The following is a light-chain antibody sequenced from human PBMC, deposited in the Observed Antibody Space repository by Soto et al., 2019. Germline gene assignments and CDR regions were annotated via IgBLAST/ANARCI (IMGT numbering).Light chain of an antibody. CDR2: GAS. CDR3: QQYNDWPGT. J-gene: IGKJ3*01. Sequence: EIVMTQSPATLSVSPGERATLSCRASQSVSSNLAWYQQKPGQAPRLLIHGASTRATGIPARFSGSGSGTEFTLTISSRQSEDFAVYYCQQYNDWPGTFGPGTKVDIK. CDR1: QSVSSN. V-gene: IGKV3-15*01.